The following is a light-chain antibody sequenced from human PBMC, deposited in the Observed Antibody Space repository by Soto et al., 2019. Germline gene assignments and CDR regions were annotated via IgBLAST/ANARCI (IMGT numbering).Light chain of an antibody. CDR3: SAYTTSNTLI. J-gene: IGLJ1*01. CDR1: SSDVGGYDY. Sequence: QSALTQPASVSGSPGQSVTISCTETSSDVGGYDYVSWYQQHPGTAPKLILYEVNNRPSGVSNRFSGSKSGNTASLIISGLQTEDEANYYCSAYTTSNTLIFGTGTKVTVL. V-gene: IGLV2-14*01. CDR2: EVN.